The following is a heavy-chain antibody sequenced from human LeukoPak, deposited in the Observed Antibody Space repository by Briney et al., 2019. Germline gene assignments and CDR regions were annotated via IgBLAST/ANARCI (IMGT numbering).Heavy chain of an antibody. CDR1: GGSINSGGYY. CDR2: IYYSGST. Sequence: PSETLSLTCTVSGGSINSGGYYWSWIRQHPGKGLEWIGYIYYSGSTYYNPSLKSRVTISVDTSKNQFSLRLSSVTAADTAVYYCARAGAIAVAGIDYWGQGTLVTVSS. V-gene: IGHV4-31*03. D-gene: IGHD6-19*01. CDR3: ARAGAIAVAGIDY. J-gene: IGHJ4*02.